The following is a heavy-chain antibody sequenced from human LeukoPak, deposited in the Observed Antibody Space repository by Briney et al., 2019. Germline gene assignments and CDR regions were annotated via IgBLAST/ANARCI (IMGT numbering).Heavy chain of an antibody. CDR3: ARAPRRFRGIIITPLYYFDY. D-gene: IGHD3-10*01. J-gene: IGHJ4*02. Sequence: PGGSLRLSCAASEFTFSSYWMSWVRQAPGKGLEWVANIKQDGGQIYYLESVKGRFTVSRDNAKNSLYLQMNSLRAEDTAVYYCARAPRRFRGIIITPLYYFDYWGQGTLVTVSS. CDR2: IKQDGGQI. V-gene: IGHV3-7*01. CDR1: EFTFSSYW.